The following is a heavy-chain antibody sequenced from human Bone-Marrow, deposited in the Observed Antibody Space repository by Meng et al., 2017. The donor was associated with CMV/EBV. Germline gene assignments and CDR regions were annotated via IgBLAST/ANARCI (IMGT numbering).Heavy chain of an antibody. CDR1: GGPISSYY. CDR3: ARERNDFWSGYSQRYFDD. J-gene: IGHJ4*02. D-gene: IGHD3-3*01. Sequence: SETLSLTCTVSGGPISSYYWSWIRQPPGKGLEWIGYIYYCGSTNYNPSLKSRVTISIDTSKNQFSLKLSSVTAADTAVYYCARERNDFWSGYSQRYFDDWGQGTLVTVSS. CDR2: IYYCGST. V-gene: IGHV4-59*01.